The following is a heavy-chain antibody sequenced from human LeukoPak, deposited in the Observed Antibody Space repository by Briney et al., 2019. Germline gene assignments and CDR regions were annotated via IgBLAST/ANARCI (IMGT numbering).Heavy chain of an antibody. CDR3: ARAKGYLDILTGLEYYFDY. D-gene: IGHD3-9*01. Sequence: SETLSLTCTVSGGALSSYYWSWVRQPPGKGLEWIGDIYYSGSTNYNPSLTSRVTISVDTSKNQFSLKLSSVTAADTAVYYCARAKGYLDILTGLEYYFDYWGQGILVTVSS. CDR1: GGALSSYY. V-gene: IGHV4-59*01. J-gene: IGHJ4*02. CDR2: IYYSGST.